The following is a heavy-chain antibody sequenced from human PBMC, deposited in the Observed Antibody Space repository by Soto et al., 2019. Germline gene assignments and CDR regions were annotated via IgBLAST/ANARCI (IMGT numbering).Heavy chain of an antibody. CDR2: ISHSGST. Sequence: QVQLQQWGAGLLKPSETLSLTCAVYGGSFSGSYWSWIRQPPGKGLEWVGEISHSGSTKYNPSLKSRVTISVDTSKHQFSPKLSSVTAADTAVYYCGTVGSCSGGSCYPGDYDYWGQGILVTVSS. V-gene: IGHV4-34*01. CDR1: GGSFSGSY. CDR3: GTVGSCSGGSCYPGDYDY. J-gene: IGHJ4*02. D-gene: IGHD2-15*01.